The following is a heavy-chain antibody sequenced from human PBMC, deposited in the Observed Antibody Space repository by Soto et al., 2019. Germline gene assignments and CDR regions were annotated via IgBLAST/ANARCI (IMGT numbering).Heavy chain of an antibody. Sequence: GGSLRLSCAASGFTFSSYGMHWVRQAPGKGLEWVAVISYDGSNKYYADSVKGRFTISRDNSKNTLYLQMNSMRAEDTAVYYCAKDTIAVAPTFDYWGQGTLVTVSS. V-gene: IGHV3-30*18. CDR2: ISYDGSNK. CDR3: AKDTIAVAPTFDY. J-gene: IGHJ4*02. D-gene: IGHD6-19*01. CDR1: GFTFSSYG.